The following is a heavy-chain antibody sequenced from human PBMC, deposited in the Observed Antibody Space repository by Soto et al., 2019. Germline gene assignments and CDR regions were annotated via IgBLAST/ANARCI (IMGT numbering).Heavy chain of an antibody. CDR3: ARESTNGGSCYDC. D-gene: IGHD2-15*01. CDR2: INPSGGSA. J-gene: IGHJ4*02. Sequence: QVQLVQSGAEVKKPGASVKVSCKASGYTFISYYLHWVRQAPGQGLEWMGIINPSGGSATYAPKVQGRLTMTRDTSTSTVYMELSSLRSEDTALYYCARESTNGGSCYDCWGQGTLVTVSS. V-gene: IGHV1-46*01. CDR1: GYTFISYY.